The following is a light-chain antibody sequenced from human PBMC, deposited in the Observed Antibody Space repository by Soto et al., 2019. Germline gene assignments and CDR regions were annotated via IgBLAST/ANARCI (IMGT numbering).Light chain of an antibody. V-gene: IGKV3-15*01. CDR1: QSVRSN. CDR2: GAS. Sequence: EIVMTQSPAPLSVSPGVRATLSCRSSQSVRSNLAWYQQKPGQAPRLLIYGASTRATGIPARFSGSGSETEFSRTISSLQSDYFAVYFCQHYNPWPGFGQGTKLEI. CDR3: QHYNPWPG. J-gene: IGKJ2*01.